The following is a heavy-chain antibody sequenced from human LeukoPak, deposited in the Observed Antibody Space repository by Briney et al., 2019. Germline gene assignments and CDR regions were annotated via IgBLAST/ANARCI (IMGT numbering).Heavy chain of an antibody. CDR3: ARVGRTYYDFWSGYYAYNWFDP. V-gene: IGHV4-34*01. CDR2: INHSGST. Sequence: SETLSLTCAVYGGSFSGYYWSWIRQPPGKGLEWIGEINHSGSTNYNPSLKSRVTISVDTSKNQFSLKLSSGTAADTAVYYCARVGRTYYDFWSGYYAYNWFDPWGQGTLVTVSS. CDR1: GGSFSGYY. D-gene: IGHD3-3*01. J-gene: IGHJ5*02.